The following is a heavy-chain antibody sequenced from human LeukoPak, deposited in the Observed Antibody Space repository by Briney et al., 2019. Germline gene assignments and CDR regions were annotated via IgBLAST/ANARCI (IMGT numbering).Heavy chain of an antibody. V-gene: IGHV3-33*01. CDR3: ARSIIGVGVRHFFDY. D-gene: IGHD3-3*01. CDR1: GFTFSNYG. J-gene: IGHJ4*02. Sequence: PGGSLRLSCAASGFTFSNYGMHWVRQAPGKGLEWVAVIWYDGSNKYSADSVKGRFTISRDNSKNTLYLQMNSLRAEDTAVYYCARSIIGVGVRHFFDYWGPGTLVTVSS. CDR2: IWYDGSNK.